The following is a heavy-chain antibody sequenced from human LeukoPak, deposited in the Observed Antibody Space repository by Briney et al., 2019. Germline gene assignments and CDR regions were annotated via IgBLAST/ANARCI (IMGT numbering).Heavy chain of an antibody. D-gene: IGHD3-10*01. CDR2: FDPEDGET. J-gene: IGHJ6*02. Sequence: GASVNVSCKVSGYTLTELSMQWVRQAPGKGLEWMGGFDPEDGETIYAQKFQGRVTMTEDTSTDTAYMELSSLRSEDTAVYYCATDGHGSGSYNYYGMDVWGQGTTVTVSS. CDR1: GYTLTELS. CDR3: ATDGHGSGSYNYYGMDV. V-gene: IGHV1-24*01.